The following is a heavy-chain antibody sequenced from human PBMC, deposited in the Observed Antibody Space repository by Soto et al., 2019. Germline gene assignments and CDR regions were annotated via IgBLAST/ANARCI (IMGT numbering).Heavy chain of an antibody. CDR1: GFTFSSYA. J-gene: IGHJ6*02. CDR2: ISYDGSNK. CDR3: ARGYCISTSCRNVYYYYGMDV. V-gene: IGHV3-30-3*01. Sequence: PGGSLRLSCAASGFTFSSYATHWVRQAPGKGLEWVGVISYDGSNKYYADSVKGRFTISRDNSKNTVYLQMNSLRAEDTAVYYCARGYCISTSCRNVYYYYGMDVWGQGTTVTVSS. D-gene: IGHD2-2*01.